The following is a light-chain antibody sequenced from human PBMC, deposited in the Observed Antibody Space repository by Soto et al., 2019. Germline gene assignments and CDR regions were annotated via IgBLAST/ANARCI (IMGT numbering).Light chain of an antibody. J-gene: IGKJ4*01. CDR1: QSISSY. CDR3: QQRVT. Sequence: DIQMTQSPSSQSASVGDRVTITCRASQSISSYLNWYQQKPGKAPKLLIYAASSLQSGVPSRFSGSGSGTDFTLTISSLQPEDFATYYCQQRVTFGGGTKVEIK. V-gene: IGKV1-39*01. CDR2: AAS.